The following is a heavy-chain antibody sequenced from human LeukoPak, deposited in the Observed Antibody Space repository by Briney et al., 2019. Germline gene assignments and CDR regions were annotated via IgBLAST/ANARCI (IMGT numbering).Heavy chain of an antibody. D-gene: IGHD4-17*01. Sequence: GGSLRLSCTAFGFSFGDHAMSWVRQAPGKGLEWVAVISYDGSNKCYADSVKGRFTISRDNSKNTLYLQMNSLRAEDTAVYYCAKDSRHDYGDYVFDYWGQGTLVTVSS. CDR1: GFSFGDHA. V-gene: IGHV3-30*04. CDR2: ISYDGSNK. J-gene: IGHJ4*02. CDR3: AKDSRHDYGDYVFDY.